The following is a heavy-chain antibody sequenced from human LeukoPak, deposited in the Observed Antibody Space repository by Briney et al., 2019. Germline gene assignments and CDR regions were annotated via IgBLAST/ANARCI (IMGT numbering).Heavy chain of an antibody. D-gene: IGHD3-10*01. CDR3: ASIGSGSYSGY. V-gene: IGHV1-69*13. CDR2: IIPIFGTA. Sequence: GASVKVSCKASGYTFTGYYMHWVRQAPGQGLEWMGGIIPIFGTANYAQKFQGRVTITADESTSTAYMELSSLRSEDTAVYYCASIGSGSYSGYWGQGTLVTVSS. J-gene: IGHJ4*02. CDR1: GYTFTGYY.